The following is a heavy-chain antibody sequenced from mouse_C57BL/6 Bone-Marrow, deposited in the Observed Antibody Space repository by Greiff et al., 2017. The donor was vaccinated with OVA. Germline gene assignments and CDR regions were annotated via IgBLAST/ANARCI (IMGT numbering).Heavy chain of an antibody. D-gene: IGHD4-1*01. Sequence: EVKLVESGGDLVKPGGSLKLSCAASGFTFSSYGMSWVRQTPDKRLEWVATISSGGSYTYYPDSVKGRFTISRDNAKNTLYLQMSSLKSEDTAMYYCARQRGLGRYFDYWGQGTTLTVSS. CDR2: ISSGGSYT. V-gene: IGHV5-6*01. CDR1: GFTFSSYG. J-gene: IGHJ2*01. CDR3: ARQRGLGRYFDY.